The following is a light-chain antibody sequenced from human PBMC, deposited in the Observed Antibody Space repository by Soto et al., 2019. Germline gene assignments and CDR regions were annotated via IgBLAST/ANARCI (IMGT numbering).Light chain of an antibody. Sequence: EIVLTQSPATLSLSPGERATLSCRASQSVSSYLAWYQQKPGQAPRLLIYDASNRATGIPARFSGSGSGTDFTLTIISLEPEDFAVYYCQQRSNWPCTFGGGTKVEIK. J-gene: IGKJ4*01. CDR2: DAS. V-gene: IGKV3-11*01. CDR3: QQRSNWPCT. CDR1: QSVSSY.